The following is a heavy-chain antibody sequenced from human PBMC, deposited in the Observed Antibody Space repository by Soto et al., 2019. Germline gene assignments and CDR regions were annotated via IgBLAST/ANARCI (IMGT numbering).Heavy chain of an antibody. D-gene: IGHD6-6*01. Sequence: PGGSLRLCCAASGFTFSGSSMHWVRQASGKGLEWVARSRSKANNYATTYAASVKGRFTISRDESKNQFSLKLSSVTAADTAVYYCARPEYSSSSFDYWGQGTLVTVSS. J-gene: IGHJ4*02. CDR2: SRSKANNYAT. CDR3: ARPEYSSSSFDY. V-gene: IGHV3-73*01. CDR1: GFTFSGSS.